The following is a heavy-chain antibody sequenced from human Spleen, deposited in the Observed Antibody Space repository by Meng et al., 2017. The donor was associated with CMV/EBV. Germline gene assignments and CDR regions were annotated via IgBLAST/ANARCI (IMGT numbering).Heavy chain of an antibody. Sequence: GSLRLSCAVSGASVSSSTHYWGWIRQPPGKGLEWIGTFYYSASTYYNPSLKSRITIADDTSKNQFSLKLSSVTAADTAVYYCAATSGSLAYFGSWGQGTLVTVSS. D-gene: IGHD5-12*01. J-gene: IGHJ4*02. CDR3: AATSGSLAYFGS. CDR1: GASVSSSTHY. V-gene: IGHV4-39*07. CDR2: FYYSAST.